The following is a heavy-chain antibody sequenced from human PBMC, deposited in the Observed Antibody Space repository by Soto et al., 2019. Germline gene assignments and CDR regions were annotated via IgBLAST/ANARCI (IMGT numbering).Heavy chain of an antibody. J-gene: IGHJ4*02. CDR1: GGSISSSNW. Sequence: QVQLQESGPGLVKPSGTLSLTCAVSGGSISSSNWWSWVRQPPGKGLEWIGEIYHSGSTNYNPSLESRVTLPVDKSKNQFSLKLSSVTAADTAVYYCASSSGFAPLALFYFDYWGQGTLVTVSS. CDR3: ASSSGFAPLALFYFDY. CDR2: IYHSGST. V-gene: IGHV4-4*02. D-gene: IGHD3-3*01.